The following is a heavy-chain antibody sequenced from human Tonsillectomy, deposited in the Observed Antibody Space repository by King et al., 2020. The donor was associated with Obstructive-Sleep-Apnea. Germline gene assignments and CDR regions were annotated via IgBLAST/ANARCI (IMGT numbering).Heavy chain of an antibody. CDR3: ARDPRHDSNDYGLGY. V-gene: IGHV1-69*04. D-gene: IGHD4-17*01. Sequence: QLVQSGAEVKKPGSSVKVSCKASGGTFSSYAINWVRQAPGQGLEWMGRIIPMDTIRTYAQNFQGRVTITADKSTSTAYMELSSLTSEDTAVYYCARDPRHDSNDYGLGYWGQGTLVTVSS. CDR1: GGTFSSYA. J-gene: IGHJ4*02. CDR2: IIPMDTIR.